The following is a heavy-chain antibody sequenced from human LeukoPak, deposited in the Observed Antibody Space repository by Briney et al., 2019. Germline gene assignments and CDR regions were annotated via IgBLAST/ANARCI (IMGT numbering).Heavy chain of an antibody. J-gene: IGHJ5*02. CDR1: GGSLSSSSYY. CDR2: IYYSGST. CDR3: ARRRIVVVVAATRGVLWFDP. V-gene: IGHV4-39*01. Sequence: SETLSLTCTVSGGSLSSSSYYWGWIRQPPGKGLEWIGSIYYSGSTYYNPSLKSRVTISVDTSKNQFSLKLSSVTAADTAVYYCARRRIVVVVAATRGVLWFDPWGQGTLVTVSS. D-gene: IGHD2-15*01.